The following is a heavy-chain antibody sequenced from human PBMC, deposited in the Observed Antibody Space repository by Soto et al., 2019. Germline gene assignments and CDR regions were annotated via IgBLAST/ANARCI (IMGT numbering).Heavy chain of an antibody. J-gene: IGHJ6*02. CDR2: IYYSGST. CDR3: ARDLGYCSGGSCDYYYYYGMDV. CDR1: GGSISSGGYY. D-gene: IGHD2-15*01. Sequence: QVQLQESGPGLVKPSQTLSLTCTVSGGSISSGGYYWSWIRQHPGKGLEWIGCIYYSGSTYYNPSLKSRVTISVDTSKNQFSLKLSSVTAADTAVYYCARDLGYCSGGSCDYYYYYGMDVWGQGTTVTVSS. V-gene: IGHV4-31*03.